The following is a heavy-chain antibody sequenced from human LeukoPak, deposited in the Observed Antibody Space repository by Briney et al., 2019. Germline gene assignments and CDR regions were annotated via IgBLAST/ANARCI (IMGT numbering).Heavy chain of an antibody. J-gene: IGHJ4*02. CDR2: IKQDGSEK. CDR3: ARTGIAAAGTSYYFDY. Sequence: GGSLGLSCAASGFTFSLYAMSWVRQAPGKGLEWVANIKQDGSEKYYVDSVKGRFTISRDNAKNSLYLQMNSLRAEDTAVYYCARTGIAAAGTSYYFDYWGQGTLVTVSS. D-gene: IGHD6-13*01. CDR1: GFTFSLYA. V-gene: IGHV3-7*01.